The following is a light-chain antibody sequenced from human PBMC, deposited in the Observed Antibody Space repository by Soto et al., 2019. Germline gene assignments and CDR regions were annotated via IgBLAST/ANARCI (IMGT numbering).Light chain of an antibody. Sequence: EIGLTQSPGTLSLSPGERATLSCRASQRVNNNYVAWYQQKAGQAPSLLIYDASSRATGIPDRFSGSGSGTDFALTISRLEPEDSAVYYCQQYGISPGFTFGPGTKVDIK. CDR3: QQYGISPGFT. CDR2: DAS. V-gene: IGKV3-20*01. J-gene: IGKJ3*01. CDR1: QRVNNNY.